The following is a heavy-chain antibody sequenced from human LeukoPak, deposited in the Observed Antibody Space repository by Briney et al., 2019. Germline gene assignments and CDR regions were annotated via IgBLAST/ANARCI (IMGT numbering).Heavy chain of an antibody. CDR1: GFTFSSYS. J-gene: IGHJ4*02. CDR2: ISSSSSYI. D-gene: IGHD6-13*01. Sequence: GGSLRLSCVASGFTFSSYSMNWVRQAPGKGLEWVSSISSSSSYIYYADSVKGRFTISRDNAKNSLYLQMNSLRAEDTAVYYCARIVSGWYPSDYWGQGTLVTVSS. CDR3: ARIVSGWYPSDY. V-gene: IGHV3-21*01.